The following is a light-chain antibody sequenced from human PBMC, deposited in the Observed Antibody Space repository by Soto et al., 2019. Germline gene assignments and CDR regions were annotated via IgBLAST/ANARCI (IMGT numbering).Light chain of an antibody. Sequence: PVGIATLSXXASQSVRSSYLAWYQQKPGQAPRLLIYDASTRATGIPDRFSGSGSGTDFTLTISRLEPEDFAVYSCQQYGSSPQTFGQGTKVDIK. CDR1: QSVRSSY. V-gene: IGKV3-20*01. CDR3: QQYGSSPQT. CDR2: DAS. J-gene: IGKJ1*01.